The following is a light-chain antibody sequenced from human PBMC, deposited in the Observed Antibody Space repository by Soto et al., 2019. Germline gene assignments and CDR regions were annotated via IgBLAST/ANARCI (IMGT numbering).Light chain of an antibody. J-gene: IGKJ3*01. Sequence: EIVMTQSPATLSVSPGERATLSCRASQSVSSNLAWYQQKPGQAPRLLIYGASTRATGIPARFSGSGSGTEFPLTISSLQSEDFAVYYCQQYNIWPRTFGPGTRVDIK. CDR2: GAS. V-gene: IGKV3-15*01. CDR3: QQYNIWPRT. CDR1: QSVSSN.